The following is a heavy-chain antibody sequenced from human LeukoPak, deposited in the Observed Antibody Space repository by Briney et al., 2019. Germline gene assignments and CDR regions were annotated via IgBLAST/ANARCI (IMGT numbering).Heavy chain of an antibody. CDR2: IYTSGGT. Sequence: SETLSLTCTVSGGSISSYYWSWIRQPAGKGLEWIGRIYTSGGTNYNPSLKSRVTMSVDTSKNQFSLKLSSVTAADTAVYYCARDRGRVPAAIIWFDPWGQGTLVTVSS. CDR3: ARDRGRVPAAIIWFDP. J-gene: IGHJ5*02. CDR1: GGSISSYY. V-gene: IGHV4-4*07. D-gene: IGHD2-2*01.